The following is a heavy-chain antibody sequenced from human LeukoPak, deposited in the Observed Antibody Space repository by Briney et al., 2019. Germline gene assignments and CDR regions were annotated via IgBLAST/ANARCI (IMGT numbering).Heavy chain of an antibody. D-gene: IGHD2-15*01. CDR3: AKDEVVVPVVD. J-gene: IGHJ4*02. Sequence: GGSLRLSCAASGFTFSSYGMHWVRQAPGKGLEWVVVISYDGSNKYYADSVKGRFTISRDNSKNTLYLQMNSLRAEDTAVYYCAKDEVVVPVVDWGQGTLVTVSS. CDR1: GFTFSSYG. CDR2: ISYDGSNK. V-gene: IGHV3-30*18.